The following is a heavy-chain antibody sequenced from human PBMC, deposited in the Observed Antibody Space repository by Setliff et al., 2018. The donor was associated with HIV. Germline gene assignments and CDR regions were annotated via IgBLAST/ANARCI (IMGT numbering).Heavy chain of an antibody. Sequence: TSETLSLTCAVYDGSLSSYYWSWIRQSTGKGLEWIGEINDSGTTNYNPSLESRVTMLIDMSKNQLSLKLSSVTATDTAVYFCARGPIRYSSGVRWFLGVESWYSGIDYWGQGTRVTV. J-gene: IGHJ4*02. D-gene: IGHD2-15*01. CDR3: ARGPIRYSSGVRWFLGVESWYSGIDY. CDR2: INDSGTT. V-gene: IGHV4-34*01. CDR1: DGSLSSYY.